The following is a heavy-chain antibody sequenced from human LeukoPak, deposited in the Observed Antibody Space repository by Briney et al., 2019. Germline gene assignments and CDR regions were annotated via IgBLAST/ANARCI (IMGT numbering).Heavy chain of an antibody. J-gene: IGHJ5*02. CDR2: INHSGST. D-gene: IGHD6-19*01. Sequence: SETLSLTCAVYGGSFSGYYWSWIRQPPGKGLEWIGEINHSGSTNYNPSLKSRVTISVDTSKDQFSLKLSSVTAADTAVYYCARGPYSSGWSWFDPWGQGTLVTVSS. CDR3: ARGPYSSGWSWFDP. CDR1: GGSFSGYY. V-gene: IGHV4-34*01.